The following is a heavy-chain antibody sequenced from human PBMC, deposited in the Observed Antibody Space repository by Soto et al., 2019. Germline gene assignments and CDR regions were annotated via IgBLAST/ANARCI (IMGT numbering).Heavy chain of an antibody. J-gene: IGHJ5*02. Sequence: GESLKISCKGSGYSFTNYWISWVRQMPGKGLEWMGRIDPSDSHTKYSKSFQGHVTISVDKSISTAYLQWTSLKASDTAMYYCARSDTNWFDPWGQGTLGTVS. V-gene: IGHV5-10-1*01. CDR1: GYSFTNYW. CDR3: ARSDTNWFDP. CDR2: IDPSDSHT.